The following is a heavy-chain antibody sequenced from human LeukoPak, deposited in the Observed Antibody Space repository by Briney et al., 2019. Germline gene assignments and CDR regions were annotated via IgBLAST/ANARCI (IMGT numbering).Heavy chain of an antibody. Sequence: GGTLRLSCAASGFTFSSYGMSWVRQAPGKGLEWVSSITTSSSYMFYADSVRGRFTISRDNAENSLYLQMNSLRDEDTAVYYCARDPYSGGYGAYYYYYMDVWGKGTTVTVSS. CDR3: ARDPYSGGYGAYYYYYMDV. V-gene: IGHV3-21*01. CDR1: GFTFSSYG. CDR2: ITTSSSYM. D-gene: IGHD6-19*01. J-gene: IGHJ6*03.